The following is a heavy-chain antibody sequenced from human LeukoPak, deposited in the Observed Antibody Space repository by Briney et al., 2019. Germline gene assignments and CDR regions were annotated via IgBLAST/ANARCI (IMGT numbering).Heavy chain of an antibody. CDR1: GFTFRSFG. V-gene: IGHV3-30*18. Sequence: GRSLRLPCAASGFTFRSFGVHWVRQAPGKGLEWVAVISYDGRNKYYTDSVKGRFIISRDNSKNTVFLQMNSLRPEDTAVYYCAKDLYDRSGYYYTIMDYWGQGTLVTVTS. CDR3: AKDLYDRSGYYYTIMDY. D-gene: IGHD3-22*01. J-gene: IGHJ4*02. CDR2: ISYDGRNK.